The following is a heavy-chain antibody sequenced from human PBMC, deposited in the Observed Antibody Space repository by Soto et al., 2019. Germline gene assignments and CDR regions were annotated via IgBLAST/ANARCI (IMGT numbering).Heavy chain of an antibody. CDR3: ATRNWFAH. J-gene: IGHJ5*02. CDR1: GGSISSRGYY. Sequence: QLQLQESGPGLVKPSETLSLTCTVSGGSISSRGYYWGWIRQPPGKGLEWIGTIYYSGSTYYNPSSKTRVTISVATSKNKFSLKLSSVTAADKAVYYWATRNWFAHWGQGTLVTVSS. V-gene: IGHV4-39*01. CDR2: IYYSGST.